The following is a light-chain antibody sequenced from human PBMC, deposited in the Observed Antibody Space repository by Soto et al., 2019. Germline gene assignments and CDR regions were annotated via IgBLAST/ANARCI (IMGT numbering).Light chain of an antibody. V-gene: IGKV1-33*01. J-gene: IGKJ4*01. Sequence: DIQMTQSPSSLSASVGDRVTITCQASQDIREFLNWYQQKPGKAPKLLINGASNLETGVPSRFSGSGSGTDFTFTISSLQPEDIATYYCQQYYSVPLTFGGGTRWIS. CDR2: GAS. CDR1: QDIREF. CDR3: QQYYSVPLT.